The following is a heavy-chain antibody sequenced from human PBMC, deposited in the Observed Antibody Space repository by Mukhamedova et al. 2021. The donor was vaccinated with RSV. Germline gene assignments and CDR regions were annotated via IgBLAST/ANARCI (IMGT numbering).Heavy chain of an antibody. J-gene: IGHJ4*02. CDR3: ARGTLPGYSSSWNFDY. Sequence: MGIINPSGGSTSYAQRFQGRVTMTRDTSTSTVYMELSSLRSEDTAVYYCARGTLPGYSSSWNFDYWGQGTLVTVPS. D-gene: IGHD6-13*01. V-gene: IGHV1-46*01. CDR2: INPSGGST.